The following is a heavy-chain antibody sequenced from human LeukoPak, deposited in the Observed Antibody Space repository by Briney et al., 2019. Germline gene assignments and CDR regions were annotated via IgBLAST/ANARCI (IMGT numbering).Heavy chain of an antibody. Sequence: SETLSLTCTVSGGSISSYYWSWIRQPAGKGLEWIGRIYTSGSTNYNPSLKSRVTMSVDTSKNQFSLKLSSVTAADTAVYYCARSDRIAGLKYYYYYYMDVWGKGTTVTISS. CDR1: GGSISSYY. D-gene: IGHD6-13*01. CDR2: IYTSGST. CDR3: ARSDRIAGLKYYYYYYMDV. J-gene: IGHJ6*03. V-gene: IGHV4-4*07.